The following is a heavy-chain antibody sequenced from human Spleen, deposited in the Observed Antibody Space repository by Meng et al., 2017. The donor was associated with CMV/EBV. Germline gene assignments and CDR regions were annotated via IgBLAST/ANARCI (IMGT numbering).Heavy chain of an antibody. CDR2: IYYSGST. CDR1: GGSVSSGSYY. J-gene: IGHJ4*02. CDR3: ARGGTVVIPLDY. D-gene: IGHD4-23*01. V-gene: IGHV4-61*01. Sequence: SETLSLTCTVSGGSVSSGSYYWSWIRQPPGKGLEWIGYIYYSGSTNYNPSLKSRVTISVDTSKSQFSLKLSSVTAADTAVYYCARGGTVVIPLDYWGQGTLVTVSS.